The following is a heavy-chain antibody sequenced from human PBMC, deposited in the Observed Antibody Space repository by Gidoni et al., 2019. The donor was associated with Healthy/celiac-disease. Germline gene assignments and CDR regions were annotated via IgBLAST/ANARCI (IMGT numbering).Heavy chain of an antibody. CDR3: ARVGGSPPGLNDAFDI. V-gene: IGHV1-2*04. J-gene: IGHJ3*02. CDR2: INPNSGGT. D-gene: IGHD1-26*01. CDR1: GYTFTGYY. Sequence: QVQLVQSGAEVKKPGASVKVSCKASGYTFTGYYMHWVRQAPGQGLEWMGWINPNSGGTNYAQKFQGWVTMTRDTSISTAYMELSRLRSDDTAVYYCARVGGSPPGLNDAFDIWGQGTMVTVSS.